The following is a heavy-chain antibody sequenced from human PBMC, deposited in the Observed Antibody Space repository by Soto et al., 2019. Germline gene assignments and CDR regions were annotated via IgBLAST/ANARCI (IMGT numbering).Heavy chain of an antibody. J-gene: IGHJ4*02. V-gene: IGHV3-11*01. Sequence: GGSLRLSCTGSGFDFGDYYMSWIWQATGKGLEWVSYIDSGDGTTYYTDSVKGRFTISRDNAKKTVYLQMSSLRVEDTALYYCVRPYYSSSWFPFDRWGQGTLVTVSS. CDR2: IDSGDGTT. CDR1: GFDFGDYY. D-gene: IGHD6-13*01. CDR3: VRPYYSSSWFPFDR.